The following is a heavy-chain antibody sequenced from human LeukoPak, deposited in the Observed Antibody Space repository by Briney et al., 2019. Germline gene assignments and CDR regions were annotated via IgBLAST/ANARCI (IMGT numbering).Heavy chain of an antibody. CDR3: ARLPRNYYGSGSYGGYFDY. D-gene: IGHD3-10*01. CDR2: INPSGGST. CDR1: GYTFTSCY. Sequence: ASVKVSCKASGYTFTSCYMHWVRQAPGQGLEWMGIINPSGGSTSYAQKFQGRVTMTRDTSTSTVYMELSSLRSEDTAVYYCARLPRNYYGSGSYGGYFDYWGQGTLVTVSS. J-gene: IGHJ4*02. V-gene: IGHV1-46*01.